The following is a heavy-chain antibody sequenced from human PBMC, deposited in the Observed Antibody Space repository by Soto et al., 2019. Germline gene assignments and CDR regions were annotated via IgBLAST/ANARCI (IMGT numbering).Heavy chain of an antibody. V-gene: IGHV3-21*01. J-gene: IGHJ6*02. Sequence: EVLLVASGGGLVKPGGSLTLSCAASGFTFNTYTINWVRQAPGQGLEWVASIRSSRKAKFYADSVKDRFTISRDNAQASVYLQMSSLGAGDTALYYGARGAWGGDGIDVWGQGTTVTVS. CDR3: ARGAWGGDGIDV. CDR1: GFTFNTYT. CDR2: IRSSRKAK. D-gene: IGHD3-16*01.